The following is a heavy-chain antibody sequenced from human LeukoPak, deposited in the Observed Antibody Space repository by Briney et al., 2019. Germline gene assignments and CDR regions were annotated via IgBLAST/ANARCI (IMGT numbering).Heavy chain of an antibody. Sequence: GGSLRLSCAASGFTFSSYAMSWVRQAPGKGLEWVSAISGSGGSTYYADSVKGRFTISRDNSKNTLYLQMNSLRAEDTAVYYCARDWGNVLRYFDWLSGRFFGYWGQGTLVTVSS. CDR2: ISGSGGST. V-gene: IGHV3-23*01. CDR3: ARDWGNVLRYFDWLSGRFFGY. CDR1: GFTFSSYA. D-gene: IGHD3-9*01. J-gene: IGHJ4*02.